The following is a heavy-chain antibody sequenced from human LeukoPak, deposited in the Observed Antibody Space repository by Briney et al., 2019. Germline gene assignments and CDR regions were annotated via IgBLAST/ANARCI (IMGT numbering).Heavy chain of an antibody. CDR3: VRGHPLVAAAGVRYFDL. J-gene: IGHJ2*01. D-gene: IGHD6-13*01. Sequence: SETLSLTCAVYRVSLSGNFCSSSRQPPGKGLEWIGEINHSGSTNYNPSLKSRVTISVDTSKNQSSLKLSSVIAADTAVYYCVRGHPLVAAAGVRYFDLWGRGTLVTVSS. CDR2: INHSGST. V-gene: IGHV4-34*01. CDR1: RVSLSGNF.